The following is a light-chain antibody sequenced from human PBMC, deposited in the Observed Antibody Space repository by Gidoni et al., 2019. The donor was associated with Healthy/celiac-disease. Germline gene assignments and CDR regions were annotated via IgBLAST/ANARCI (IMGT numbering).Light chain of an antibody. CDR1: QSVLYSSTNKNY. Sequence: IVMTHYPDSLAGSLGERATITCKSSQSVLYSSTNKNYLAWYQKKPGQPPKLLIYWTSTREAGAPDRCSGSGPGTDFTLTSSSLQADDVAFYYGQQYYSTPPGFGQGTRLEIK. CDR2: WTS. CDR3: QQYYSTPPG. V-gene: IGKV4-1*01. J-gene: IGKJ5*01.